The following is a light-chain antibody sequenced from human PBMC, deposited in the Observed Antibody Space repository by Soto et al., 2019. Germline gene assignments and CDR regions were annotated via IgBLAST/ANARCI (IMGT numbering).Light chain of an antibody. J-gene: IGLJ3*02. CDR3: CSYDGSSTHWV. CDR2: EVS. V-gene: IGLV2-23*02. Sequence: QSALTQPASVSGSPGQSITISCTGTSSDVGSYNLVSWYQQHPGKAPKLMIYEVSKRPSGVSNRFSGSKSGNTASLTISGLQAEDEADYYCCSYDGSSTHWVFGGGTKLTVL. CDR1: SSDVGSYNL.